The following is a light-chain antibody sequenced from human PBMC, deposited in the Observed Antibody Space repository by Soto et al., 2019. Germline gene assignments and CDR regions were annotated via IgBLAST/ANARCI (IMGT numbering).Light chain of an antibody. CDR2: GAS. Sequence: EIVLTQSPGTLSLSPGERVTLSCRASQSVTSSNLAWYQQKTGQAPSLLISGASTRATGIPDRFIGSGSGTDFTLTISRLEPEDFAVYYYQQYDTSPLTFGGGTKVEI. V-gene: IGKV3-20*01. CDR3: QQYDTSPLT. CDR1: QSVTSSN. J-gene: IGKJ4*01.